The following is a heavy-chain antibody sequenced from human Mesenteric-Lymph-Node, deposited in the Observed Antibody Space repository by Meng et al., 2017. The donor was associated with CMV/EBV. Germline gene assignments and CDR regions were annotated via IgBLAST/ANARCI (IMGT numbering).Heavy chain of an antibody. CDR1: GYTFTAYY. Sequence: ASVKVSCKPSGYTFTAYYLHWVRQAPGQGLEWMGWINPQSGDTYYAQNFQGRVTMTRDTSISTAYMELSSLKSDDTAVYYCASVWYNAHDPFDYWGQGTVVTVSS. CDR2: INPQSGDT. J-gene: IGHJ4*02. V-gene: IGHV1-2*02. D-gene: IGHD1-14*01. CDR3: ASVWYNAHDPFDY.